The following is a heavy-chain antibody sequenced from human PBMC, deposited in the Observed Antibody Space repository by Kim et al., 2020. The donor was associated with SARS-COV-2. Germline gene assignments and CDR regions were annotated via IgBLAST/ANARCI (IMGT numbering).Heavy chain of an antibody. CDR3: AKEEGAAGSSYEAWFAH. CDR2: ISHDGVRA. V-gene: IGHV3-30*18. CDR1: GFMFSNHG. Sequence: GGSLRLSCAASGFMFSNHGMRWIRQAPGKGLEWVSVISHDGVRAYYSDSAKGRFTISRDNPKNTLYLQMNSLRAEDTALYYCAKEEGAAGSSYEAWFAHWGQGCPVT. D-gene: IGHD3-10*01. J-gene: IGHJ1*01.